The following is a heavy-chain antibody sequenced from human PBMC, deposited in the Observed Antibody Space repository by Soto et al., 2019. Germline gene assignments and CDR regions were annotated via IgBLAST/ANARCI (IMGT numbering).Heavy chain of an antibody. CDR1: GFTFSSYA. CDR2: ISGSGGRT. Sequence: EVQLLESGGGLVQPGGSLRLSCAASGFTFSSYAMSWVRQAPGKGLEWVSAISGSGGRTYYADSVKGLLTISRDNSENPLYLQMNSLRAEDTAVYYCAKDLSPYGGGDCYQYYFDYWGQGTLVTVSS. D-gene: IGHD2-21*01. V-gene: IGHV3-23*01. CDR3: AKDLSPYGGGDCYQYYFDY. J-gene: IGHJ4*02.